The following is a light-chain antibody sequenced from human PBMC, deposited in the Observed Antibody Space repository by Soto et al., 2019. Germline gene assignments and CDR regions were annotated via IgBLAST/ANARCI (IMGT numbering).Light chain of an antibody. J-gene: IGKJ4*01. Sequence: DIQLTQSPSFLSASVGDTVTITCRASQGMSTYLAWYQQKPGKVPKLLIRSASTLQSGVPPRFSGGGSWTAFTLTISTLQPDDSGIYYCQQLNGYQLAFGGGTNVEIK. CDR3: QQLNGYQLA. CDR1: QGMSTY. V-gene: IGKV1-9*01. CDR2: SAS.